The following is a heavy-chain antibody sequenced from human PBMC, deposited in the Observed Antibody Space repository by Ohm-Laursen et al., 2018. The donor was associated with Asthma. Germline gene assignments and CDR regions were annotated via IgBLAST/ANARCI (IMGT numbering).Heavy chain of an antibody. CDR2: ISTASSFI. CDR1: GYTFSRYS. Sequence: SLRLSCAASGYTFSRYSIHWVRQIPGKGLEWVASISTASSFIYYADSVRGRFTTSRGNARNSVYLQMNSLRAEDTAVYYCARDMVSPKDTAMDDAFDIWGQGTMVTVSS. J-gene: IGHJ3*02. D-gene: IGHD5-18*01. CDR3: ARDMVSPKDTAMDDAFDI. V-gene: IGHV3-21*01.